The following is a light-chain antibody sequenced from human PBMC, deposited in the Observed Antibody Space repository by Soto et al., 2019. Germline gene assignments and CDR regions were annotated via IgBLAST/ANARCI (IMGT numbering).Light chain of an antibody. Sequence: EIVMTQSPATLSVSPGEGVTLSCRASQSVDTKLAWYQQKPGQAPSLLLYGASSRATGIPPRLSGSGSGTQFILTITSLQSEDFAVYYCHQYSNWPFTFGQGTKVDIK. CDR1: QSVDTK. J-gene: IGKJ2*01. CDR3: HQYSNWPFT. V-gene: IGKV3-15*01. CDR2: GAS.